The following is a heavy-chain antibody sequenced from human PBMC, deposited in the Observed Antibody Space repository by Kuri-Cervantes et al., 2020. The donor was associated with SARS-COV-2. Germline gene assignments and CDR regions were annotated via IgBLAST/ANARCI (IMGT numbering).Heavy chain of an antibody. D-gene: IGHD3-3*01. J-gene: IGHJ6*03. CDR1: GFTFSSYA. CDR3: AKDSKYYDFWSGYLSEPQPYYYYYMDV. Sequence: GGSLRLSCAASGFTFSSYAMHWVRQAPGKGLEWVAVISYDGSNKYYADSVKGRFTIFRDNSKNTLYLQMNSLRAEDTAVYYCAKDSKYYDFWSGYLSEPQPYYYYYMDVWGKGTTVTVSS. CDR2: ISYDGSNK. V-gene: IGHV3-30*04.